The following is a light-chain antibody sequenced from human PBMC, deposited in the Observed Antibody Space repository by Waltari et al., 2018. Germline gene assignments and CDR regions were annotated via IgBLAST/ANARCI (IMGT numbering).Light chain of an antibody. CDR1: RGVLNRSTNRHY. CDR2: WAS. V-gene: IGKV4-1*01. Sequence: DIVMTQSPDSLAVSLGERANIHCKSSRGVLNRSTNRHYIAWYQQKVGHPPKLLIYWASTREFGVADRFSGSGSGTDFTLTISDLQAEDVAVYFCQQCYDVPLSFGGGTKVEIK. CDR3: QQCYDVPLS. J-gene: IGKJ4*01.